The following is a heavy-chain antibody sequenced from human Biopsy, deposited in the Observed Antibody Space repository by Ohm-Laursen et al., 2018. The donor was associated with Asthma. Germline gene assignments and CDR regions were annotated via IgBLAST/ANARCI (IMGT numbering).Heavy chain of an antibody. Sequence: SDTLSLTCTVSGGSMTPTSHYWDWIRQAPGKGLEWIGYISYGGKTSYNPSLKNLVTISRDTSKNQFSLRLTSVTAADTAVYFCARRITIFGVVQKDHGMDAWGQGTTVIVSS. CDR2: ISYGGKT. D-gene: IGHD3-3*01. J-gene: IGHJ6*02. V-gene: IGHV4-39*01. CDR1: GGSMTPTSHY. CDR3: ARRITIFGVVQKDHGMDA.